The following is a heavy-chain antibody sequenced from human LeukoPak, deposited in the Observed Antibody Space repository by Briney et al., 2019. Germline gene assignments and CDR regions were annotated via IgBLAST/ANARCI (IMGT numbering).Heavy chain of an antibody. CDR2: INPNSGGT. D-gene: IGHD3-10*01. CDR3: ARGPPSPMVRTGLGMDV. CDR1: GYTFTSYD. J-gene: IGHJ6*02. Sequence: ASVTVSCKASGYTFTSYDINWVRQATGQGLEWMGWINPNSGGTNYAQKFQGRVTMTRDTSISTAYMELSRLRSDDTAVYYCARGPPSPMVRTGLGMDVWGQGTTVTVSS. V-gene: IGHV1-2*02.